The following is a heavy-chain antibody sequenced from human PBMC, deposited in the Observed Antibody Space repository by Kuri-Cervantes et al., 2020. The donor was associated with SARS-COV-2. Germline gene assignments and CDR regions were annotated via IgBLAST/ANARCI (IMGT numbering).Heavy chain of an antibody. Sequence: SVKVSCKSSGGTFNTFIINWVRQAPGQGLEWMGGIIPISGTENYAERFQARVTITADESTRTAYMELSSLRSEDTAVYYCAKHADMVLRGVNQYSGLDVWGQGTTVT. J-gene: IGHJ6*02. V-gene: IGHV1-69*13. CDR2: IIPISGTE. D-gene: IGHD3-10*01. CDR3: AKHADMVLRGVNQYSGLDV. CDR1: GGTFNTFI.